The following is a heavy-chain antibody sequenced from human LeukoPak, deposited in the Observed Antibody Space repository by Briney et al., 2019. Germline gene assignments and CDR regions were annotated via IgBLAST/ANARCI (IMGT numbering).Heavy chain of an antibody. CDR2: IYYSGST. CDR1: GGSISSYY. J-gene: IGHJ4*02. CDR3: ARRWIQLTFDY. D-gene: IGHD5-18*01. V-gene: IGHV4-59*05. Sequence: SETLSLTCTVSGGSISSYYWSWIRQPPGKGLEWIGSIYYSGSTYYNPSLKSRVTISVDTSKNQFSLKLSSVTAADTAVYYCARRWIQLTFDYWGQGILVTVSS.